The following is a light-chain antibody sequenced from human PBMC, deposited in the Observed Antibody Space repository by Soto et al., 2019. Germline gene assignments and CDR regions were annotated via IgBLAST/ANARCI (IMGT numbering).Light chain of an antibody. CDR1: KNDIGVYDF. CDR2: EVV. J-gene: IGLJ1*01. V-gene: IGLV2-8*01. CDR3: KSYAGSNTYV. Sequence: QSALTQPPSASGSPGQSVIISCTGTKNDIGVYDFVSWYQHHPGKAPRLIIYEVVQRPSGVPDRFSGSKSGNTASLTLSGLQAADEADYFCKSYAGSNTYVFGSGTQLTVL.